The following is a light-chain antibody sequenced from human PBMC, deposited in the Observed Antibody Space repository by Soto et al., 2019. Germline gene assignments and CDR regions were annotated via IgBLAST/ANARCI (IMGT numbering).Light chain of an antibody. CDR1: QSVSSY. V-gene: IGKV3-11*01. CDR2: DAS. Sequence: EIVLTQSPATLSLSPGERATLSCRASQSVSSYLAWYQQKPGQAPRLLIYDASNRATGIPARFSGSGSGTDFTLTISSLEPEDFAIYFCQQYGSSPRTFGQGTRREIK. J-gene: IGKJ5*01. CDR3: QQYGSSPRT.